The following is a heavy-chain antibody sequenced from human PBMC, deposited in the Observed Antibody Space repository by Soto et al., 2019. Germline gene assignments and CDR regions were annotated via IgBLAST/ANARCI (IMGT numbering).Heavy chain of an antibody. CDR3: TIEGAYPGPDFDY. Sequence: GGSLRLSCAASGFTFSDRYMDWVRQAPGKGLEWAGRTKNKANSYTTEYAASVKGRFTISRDYSRDSVYLQMNSLKTDDTAVYYCTIEGAYPGPDFDYWGQGTLVTVSS. J-gene: IGHJ4*02. V-gene: IGHV3-72*01. CDR2: TKNKANSYTT. D-gene: IGHD2-2*02. CDR1: GFTFSDRY.